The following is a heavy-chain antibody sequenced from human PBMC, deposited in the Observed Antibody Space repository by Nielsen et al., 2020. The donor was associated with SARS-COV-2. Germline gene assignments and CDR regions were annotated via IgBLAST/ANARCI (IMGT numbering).Heavy chain of an antibody. CDR1: GFTFSTYA. CDR2: ISYDGSEK. Sequence: GESLKISCAASGFTFSTYAMHWVRQAPGKGLEWVAVISYDGSEKYFADSVKGRFTISRDNSKNTLYLHMNSLRAEDTAVYYCAAERGSRYSSSWYDYYYYGMDVWGQGTTVTVSS. CDR3: AAERGSRYSSSWYDYYYYGMDV. V-gene: IGHV3-30-3*01. D-gene: IGHD6-13*01. J-gene: IGHJ6*02.